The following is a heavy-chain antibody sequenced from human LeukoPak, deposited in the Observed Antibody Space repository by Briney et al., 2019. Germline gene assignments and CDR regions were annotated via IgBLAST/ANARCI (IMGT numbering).Heavy chain of an antibody. J-gene: IGHJ6*02. CDR2: ISAYNGNT. CDR1: GYTSTSYG. Sequence: GASVKVSCKASGYTSTSYGISWVRQAPGQGLEWMGGISAYNGNTNYAQKLQGRVTMTTDTSTSTAYMELRSLRSDDTAVYYCARDNSGGVLLWCGELPAVGDYYYGMDVWGQGTTVTVSS. CDR3: ARDNSGGVLLWCGELPAVGDYYYGMDV. V-gene: IGHV1-18*01. D-gene: IGHD3-10*01.